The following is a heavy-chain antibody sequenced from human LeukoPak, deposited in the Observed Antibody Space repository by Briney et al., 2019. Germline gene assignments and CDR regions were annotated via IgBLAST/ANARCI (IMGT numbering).Heavy chain of an antibody. J-gene: IGHJ4*02. CDR2: IYYSGST. CDR1: GGSISSYY. V-gene: IGHV4-59*01. D-gene: IGHD6-13*01. Sequence: PSETLSLTCTVSGGSISSYYWSWIRQPPGKGLEWIGYIYYSGSTNYNPSLKSRVTISVDTSKNQFSLKLSSVTAADTAVYYCARVYSSSWKADYWGQGTLVTVSS. CDR3: ARVYSSSWKADY.